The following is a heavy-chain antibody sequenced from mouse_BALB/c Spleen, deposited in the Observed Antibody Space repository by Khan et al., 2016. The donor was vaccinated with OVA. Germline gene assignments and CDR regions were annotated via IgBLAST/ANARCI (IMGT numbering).Heavy chain of an antibody. Sequence: EVQLVESGGGLVQPGGSRKLSCAASGFTFSSFGMHWVRQAPEKGLEWVAYINSGSTTIYYADPVKGRFTISRDNPKNTLFLQMTSLRSDDTAMYYCARGNLAYWGQGTTLTVSS. CDR1: GFTFSSFG. CDR2: INSGSTTI. J-gene: IGHJ2*01. CDR3: ARGNLAY. V-gene: IGHV5-17*02.